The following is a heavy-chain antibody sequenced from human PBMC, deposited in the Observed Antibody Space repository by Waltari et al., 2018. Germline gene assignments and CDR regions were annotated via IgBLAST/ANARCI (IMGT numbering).Heavy chain of an antibody. V-gene: IGHV3-7*01. CDR3: ATARAAAGND. Sequence: EVQLLESGGGLVQPGGSLRLSCAASGFIFSNYWMSWVRQAPGKGLGWLAKIKYDGSAKYYVESVRGRFTISRDNAENSLYLQMSSLRADDTAVYYCATARAAAGNDWGQGTLVSVSS. CDR1: GFIFSNYW. D-gene: IGHD6-13*01. J-gene: IGHJ4*02. CDR2: IKYDGSAK.